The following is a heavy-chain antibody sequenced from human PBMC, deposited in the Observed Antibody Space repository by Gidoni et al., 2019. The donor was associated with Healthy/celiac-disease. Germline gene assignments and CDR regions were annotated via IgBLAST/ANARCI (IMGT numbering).Heavy chain of an antibody. Sequence: QVTLQEFGPVLVKPTETLTLTCTVSGFSLSNARMGVSWIRQPPGTALEWLAHIFSNDEKSYSTSLKSRLTISKDTSKSQVVLTMTNMDPVDTATYSCARETLLWFGRLNRDYYGMDVWGQGTTVTVSS. D-gene: IGHD3-10*01. CDR3: ARETLLWFGRLNRDYYGMDV. J-gene: IGHJ6*02. CDR2: IFSNDEK. CDR1: GFSLSNARMG. V-gene: IGHV2-26*01.